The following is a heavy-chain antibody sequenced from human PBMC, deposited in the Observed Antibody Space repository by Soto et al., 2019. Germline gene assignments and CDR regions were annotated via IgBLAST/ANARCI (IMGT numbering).Heavy chain of an antibody. J-gene: IGHJ6*02. CDR1: GFTFSSYA. V-gene: IGHV3-23*01. CDR3: AKNPPTTIFGVVPTV. D-gene: IGHD3-3*01. Sequence: PVGSLRLSCAASGFTFSSYAMSWVRQAPGKGLEWVSGISGSGGRTYYADSVEGRFTISRDNSKNTLYLQLNNLRAEDTAVYYCAKNPPTTIFGVVPTVWGQGTTVTVSS. CDR2: ISGSGGRT.